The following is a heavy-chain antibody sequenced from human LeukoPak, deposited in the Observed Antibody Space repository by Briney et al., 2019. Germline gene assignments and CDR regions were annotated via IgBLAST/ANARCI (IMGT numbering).Heavy chain of an antibody. Sequence: GGCLRLSCAASGFTFDDYAMHWVRQAPGKGLEWVSGISWNSGSIGYADSVKGRFTISRDNAKNSLYLQMNSPRAEDTALYYCAKDIRGYGPNYFDYWGQGTLVTVSS. J-gene: IGHJ4*02. CDR2: ISWNSGSI. CDR3: AKDIRGYGPNYFDY. D-gene: IGHD5-18*01. CDR1: GFTFDDYA. V-gene: IGHV3-9*01.